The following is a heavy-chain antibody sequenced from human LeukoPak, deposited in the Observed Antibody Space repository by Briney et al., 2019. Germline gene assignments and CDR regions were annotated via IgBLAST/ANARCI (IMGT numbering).Heavy chain of an antibody. CDR1: GGSFSGYY. Sequence: SETLSLTCAVYGGSFSGYYWSWIRQPPGKGLEWIGEINHSGSTNYNPSLKSRVTISVDTSKNQFSLKLSSVTAADTAVYYCAGYYYDSSGYLYWGQGTLVTVSS. CDR2: INHSGST. V-gene: IGHV4-34*01. J-gene: IGHJ4*02. D-gene: IGHD3-22*01. CDR3: AGYYYDSSGYLY.